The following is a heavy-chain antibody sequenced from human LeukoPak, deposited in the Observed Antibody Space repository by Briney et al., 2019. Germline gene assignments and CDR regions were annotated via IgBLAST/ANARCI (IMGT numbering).Heavy chain of an antibody. J-gene: IGHJ6*03. CDR2: INHSGST. CDR1: GGSFSGYY. Sequence: ETLSLTCAVHGGSFSGYYWSWIRQPPGKGLEWIGEINHSGSTNYNPSLKSRVTISVDTSKNQFSLKLSSVTAADTAVYYCARGRQQLVPKSRYYYYYYMDVWGKGTTVTVSS. D-gene: IGHD6-13*01. CDR3: ARGRQQLVPKSRYYYYYYMDV. V-gene: IGHV4-34*01.